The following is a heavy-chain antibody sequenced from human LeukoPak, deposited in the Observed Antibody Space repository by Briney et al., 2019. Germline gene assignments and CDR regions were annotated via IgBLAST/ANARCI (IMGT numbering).Heavy chain of an antibody. J-gene: IGHJ2*01. V-gene: IGHV1-69*13. D-gene: IGHD3-16*01. CDR1: GGTFSSYA. CDR3: ASSGGGWYFDL. CDR2: IIPIFGTA. Sequence: ASVKVSCKASGGTFSSYAISWVRQAPGQGLEWMGGIIPIFGTANYAQKFQGRVTITADESTSTAYMELSSLRSEDTAVYYCASSGGGWYFDLWGRGTLVTVSS.